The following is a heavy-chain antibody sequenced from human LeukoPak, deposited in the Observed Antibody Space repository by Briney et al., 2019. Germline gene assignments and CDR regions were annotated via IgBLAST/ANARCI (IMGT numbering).Heavy chain of an antibody. CDR2: IKHDGSEK. D-gene: IGHD3-3*02. CDR3: ARGHHFWSGFYYFEY. Sequence: GGSLRLSCAASEFTFSNYWMNWVRQAPGKGLEWVANIKHDGSEKYYVDSVKGRFTTSRDNTKKSLYLQMNSLRADDTAVYYCARGHHFWSGFYYFEYWGQGSLVIVSS. V-gene: IGHV3-7*04. J-gene: IGHJ4*02. CDR1: EFTFSNYW.